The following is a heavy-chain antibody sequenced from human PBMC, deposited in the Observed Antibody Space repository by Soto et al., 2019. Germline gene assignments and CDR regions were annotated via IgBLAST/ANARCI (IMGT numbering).Heavy chain of an antibody. CDR3: ARAQMVIAARPRGMDV. J-gene: IGHJ6*02. CDR2: INHSGST. V-gene: IGHV4-34*01. D-gene: IGHD6-6*01. Sequence: SETLSLTCAVYGGSFSGYYWSWIRQPPGKGLEWIGEINHSGSTNYNPSLKSRVTISVDTSKNQFSLKLSSVTAADTAVYYCARAQMVIAARPRGMDVWGQGTTVTVSS. CDR1: GGSFSGYY.